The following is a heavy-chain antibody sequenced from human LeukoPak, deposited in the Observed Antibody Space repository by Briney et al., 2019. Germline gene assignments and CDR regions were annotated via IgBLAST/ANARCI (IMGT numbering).Heavy chain of an antibody. CDR3: ARVHGSSWHHYFDY. CDR2: IWYDGSNK. J-gene: IGHJ4*02. D-gene: IGHD6-13*01. CDR1: GFTFSSYD. V-gene: IGHV3-33*01. Sequence: GRSLRLSCAASGFTFSSYDMHWVRQAPGKGLGWVAVIWYDGSNKYYADSVKGRFTISRDNSKNTLYLQMNSLRAEDTAVYYCARVHGSSWHHYFDYWGQGTLVTVSP.